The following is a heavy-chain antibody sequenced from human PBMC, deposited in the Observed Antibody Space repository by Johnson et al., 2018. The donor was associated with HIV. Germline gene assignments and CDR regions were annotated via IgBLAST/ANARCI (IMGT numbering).Heavy chain of an antibody. J-gene: IGHJ3*02. Sequence: QVQLVESGGGVVQPGRSLRLSCAASGFTFSSYAMHWVRQAPGKGLEWVAVISYDGGNKYYADSVKGRFNISRDTSKNTLYLQMNSLRAEDTAVYYCASPREAAAGPMDAFDIWGQGTMVTVSS. D-gene: IGHD6-13*01. CDR2: ISYDGGNK. V-gene: IGHV3-30-3*01. CDR3: ASPREAAAGPMDAFDI. CDR1: GFTFSSYA.